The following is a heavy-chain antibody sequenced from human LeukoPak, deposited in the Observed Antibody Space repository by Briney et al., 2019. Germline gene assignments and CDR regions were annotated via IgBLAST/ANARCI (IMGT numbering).Heavy chain of an antibody. D-gene: IGHD3-22*01. V-gene: IGHV3-30-3*01. CDR3: ARGSPWTDYYDSSGYYGSYYFDY. CDR1: GFTFSSYA. CDR2: ISYDGSNK. J-gene: IGHJ4*02. Sequence: GGSLRLSCAASGFTFSSYAMHWVRQAPGKGLEWVAVISYDGSNKYYADSVKGRFTISRDNSKNTLYLQMNSLRAEDTAVYYCARGSPWTDYYDSSGYYGSYYFDYWGQGTLVTVSS.